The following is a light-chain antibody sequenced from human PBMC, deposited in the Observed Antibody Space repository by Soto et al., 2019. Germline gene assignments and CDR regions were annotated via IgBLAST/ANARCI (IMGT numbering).Light chain of an antibody. Sequence: QSVLTQPPSASGSPGQRVTLSCSGSRSNIRTNAVAWYQHLPGTAPKLLIYGDDQRPSRVHDRFSGSKSATSASLAISGLQSHYEADYYCAAWDDTLFDLFGTGTQLTVL. V-gene: IGLV1-44*01. CDR3: AAWDDTLFDL. CDR1: RSNIRTNA. J-gene: IGLJ1*01. CDR2: GDD.